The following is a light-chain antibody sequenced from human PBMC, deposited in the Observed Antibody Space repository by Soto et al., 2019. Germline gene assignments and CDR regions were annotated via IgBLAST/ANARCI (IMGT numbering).Light chain of an antibody. J-gene: IGKJ5*01. V-gene: IGKV1-12*01. Sequence: DIQMTQSPSSVSASVGDRVTITCRASQSISSWLAWYQQKPGTVPKLLIYAASSLQSGVPSRFSGSGAGTEFTLTITSLQPENFGTHYCQQGDSSPSTFGLGRRLEIK. CDR3: QQGDSSPST. CDR2: AAS. CDR1: QSISSW.